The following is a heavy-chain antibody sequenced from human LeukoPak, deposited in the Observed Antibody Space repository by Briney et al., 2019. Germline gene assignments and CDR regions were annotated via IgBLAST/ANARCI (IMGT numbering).Heavy chain of an antibody. D-gene: IGHD2-2*01. CDR2: IYYSGSI. J-gene: IGHJ5*02. CDR1: GGSISSSSYY. Sequence: SETLSLTCTVSGGSISSSSYYWGWIRQPPGKGLEWIGSIYYSGSIYYNPSLKSRVTISVDTSKNQFSLKLSSVTAADTAVYYCARESDRYCFSTSCPNWYDPWGQGTLVTVSS. CDR3: ARESDRYCFSTSCPNWYDP. V-gene: IGHV4-39*07.